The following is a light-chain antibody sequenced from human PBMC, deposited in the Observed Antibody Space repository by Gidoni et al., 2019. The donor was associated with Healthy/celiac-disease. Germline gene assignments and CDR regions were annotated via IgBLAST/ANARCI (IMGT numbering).Light chain of an antibody. J-gene: IGLJ3*02. CDR1: SSDVGGYNY. V-gene: IGLV2-14*03. CDR2: DVS. Sequence: QSALTQPASGSGSPGQSITISCTGTSSDVGGYNYVSWYQQHPGKAPKLMIYDVSNRPSGVSNRFSGSKSGNTASLTISGLQAEDEADYYCSSYTSSSVRVFGGGTKLTVL. CDR3: SSYTSSSVRV.